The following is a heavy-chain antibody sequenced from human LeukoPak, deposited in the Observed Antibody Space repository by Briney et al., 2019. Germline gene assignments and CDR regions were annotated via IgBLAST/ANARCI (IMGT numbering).Heavy chain of an antibody. CDR3: AREVAVADYYYYYYCMDV. D-gene: IGHD6-19*01. J-gene: IGHJ6*03. Sequence: GGSLRLSCAASGFTFSSYEMNWVRQAPGKGLEWVSYISSSGSTIYYADSVKGRFTISRDNAKNSLYLQMSSLRAEDTAVYYCAREVAVADYYYYYYCMDVWGKGTTVTVSS. CDR1: GFTFSSYE. V-gene: IGHV3-48*03. CDR2: ISSSGSTI.